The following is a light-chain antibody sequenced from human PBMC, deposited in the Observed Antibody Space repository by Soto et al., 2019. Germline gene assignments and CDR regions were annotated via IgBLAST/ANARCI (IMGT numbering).Light chain of an antibody. CDR1: TLSTKY. CDR2: EDN. J-gene: IGLJ1*01. CDR3: SSTDYTGNHYV. Sequence: SYELTQPPSVSVSPGQTARITCSGDTLSTKYAYWYQQKSGQAPILVIYEDNKRPSGIPERFSGSSSGTVATLTISGAQAEDEADYHCSSTDYTGNHYVFGTGTKVTV. V-gene: IGLV3-10*01.